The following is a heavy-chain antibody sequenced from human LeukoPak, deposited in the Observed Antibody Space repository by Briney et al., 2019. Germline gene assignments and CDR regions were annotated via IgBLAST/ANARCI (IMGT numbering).Heavy chain of an antibody. CDR2: IGTTDDT. Sequence: GGSLRLSCAASGFTFSAYDMNWVRQATGKGLEWVSAIGTTDDTYYPGSMKGRFTISRDNAKNSLYLQMNSLRAEDTAVYYCARDGSGRVPEMSAPDYWGQGTLVTVSS. CDR1: GFTFSAYD. CDR3: ARDGSGRVPEMSAPDY. V-gene: IGHV3-13*01. D-gene: IGHD3-10*01. J-gene: IGHJ4*02.